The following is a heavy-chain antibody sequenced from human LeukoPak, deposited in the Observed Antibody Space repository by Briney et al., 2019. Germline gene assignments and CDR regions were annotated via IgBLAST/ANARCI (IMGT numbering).Heavy chain of an antibody. D-gene: IGHD3-22*01. CDR2: IRYDGSNK. J-gene: IGHJ4*02. V-gene: IGHV3-30*02. Sequence: GGPLRLFCAASGFTFSNVRMICVREAPGKGLEWVAFIRYDGSNKYYADSVKGRFTISRDNSKNTLYLQMNSLRAEDTAVYYCAKDQGYYDSSGHGDWGQGTLVTVSP. CDR1: GFTFSNVR. CDR3: AKDQGYYDSSGHGD.